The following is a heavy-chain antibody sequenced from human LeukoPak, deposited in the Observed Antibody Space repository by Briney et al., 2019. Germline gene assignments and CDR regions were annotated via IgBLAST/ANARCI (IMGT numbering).Heavy chain of an antibody. CDR2: IKTDGSEK. V-gene: IGHV3-7*01. CDR3: ARDEESIAAAGTGYFDY. CDR1: GFTFSNYW. D-gene: IGHD6-13*01. J-gene: IGHJ4*02. Sequence: GGSLRLSCEGSGFTFSNYWMGWVRQAPGKGLQWVANIKTDGSEKYYVDSVKGRFTISRDNAKNSLYLQMNSLRAEDTAIYYCARDEESIAAAGTGYFDYWGQGTLVTVSS.